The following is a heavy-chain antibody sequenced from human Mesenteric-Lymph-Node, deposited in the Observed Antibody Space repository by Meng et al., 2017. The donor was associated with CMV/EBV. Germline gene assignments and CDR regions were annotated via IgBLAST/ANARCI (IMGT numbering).Heavy chain of an antibody. J-gene: IGHJ4*02. CDR3: ARTSSTVPFDY. V-gene: IGHV3-72*01. CDR1: GFTFSDHY. CDR2: TRNKANSYTT. Sequence: GESLKISCAASGFTFSDHYMDWVRQAPGKGLEWVGRTRNKANSYTTEYAASVKGRFTISRDDSKNSLYLQMNSLKTEDTAVYYCARTSSTVPFDYWGQGTLVTVSS. D-gene: IGHD4-17*01.